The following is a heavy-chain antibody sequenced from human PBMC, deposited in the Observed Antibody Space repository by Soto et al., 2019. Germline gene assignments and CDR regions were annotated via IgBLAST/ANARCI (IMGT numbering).Heavy chain of an antibody. V-gene: IGHV6-1*01. J-gene: IGHJ6*02. Sequence: SQTLSLTCAISGDSVSSDSAAWNWIRQSPSRGLEWLGRTYYRSKWYNDYAVSVNGRITINPDTSKNHFSLQLNSVTPEDTAVYYCVRSRVFIAVAGMATYYYYYGMDVWGRGTTVTVSS. CDR1: GDSVSSDSAA. D-gene: IGHD6-19*01. CDR2: TYYRSKWYN. CDR3: VRSRVFIAVAGMATYYYYYGMDV.